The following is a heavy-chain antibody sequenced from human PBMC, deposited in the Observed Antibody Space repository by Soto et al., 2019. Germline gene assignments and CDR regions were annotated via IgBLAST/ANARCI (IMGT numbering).Heavy chain of an antibody. J-gene: IGHJ4*01. CDR1: EVDFSLSS. CDR3: SRDVAGGQHLYLY. V-gene: IGHV3-21*01. D-gene: IGHD6-13*01. CDR2: LSKTSKYI. Sequence: PGGSLRLSCVASEVDFSLSSMHLVRQAPGKGLEWVASLSKTSKYIYYLDSLKGRFTISRDNARNSLYLQINKLREEDTAMYYCSRDVAGGQHLYLYWGRGILVTVYS.